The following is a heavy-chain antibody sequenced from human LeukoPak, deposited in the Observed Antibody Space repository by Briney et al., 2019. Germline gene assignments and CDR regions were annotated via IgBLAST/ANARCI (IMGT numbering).Heavy chain of an antibody. V-gene: IGHV1-2*02. CDR1: GYTFIGYH. Sequence: ASVKVSCRASGYTFIGYHLYWVRQAPGQGLEWMGWINPNSGGTNFAEKFQGRVTMTRDTSIRTAYMEHSRLRSDDTAMYYCARDAELSGLFFDYWGQGTLVTVSS. CDR2: INPNSGGT. J-gene: IGHJ4*02. D-gene: IGHD3-16*02. CDR3: ARDAELSGLFFDY.